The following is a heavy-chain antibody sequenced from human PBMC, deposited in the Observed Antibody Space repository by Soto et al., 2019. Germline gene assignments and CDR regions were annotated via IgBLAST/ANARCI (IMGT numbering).Heavy chain of an antibody. CDR2: INHSGST. J-gene: IGHJ6*03. CDR3: ARVRQGKQLADSPDYYYYYKDV. D-gene: IGHD6-6*01. CDR1: GGSFSGYY. Sequence: SETLSLTCAVYGGSFSGYYWSWIRQPPGKGLEWIGEINHSGSTNYNPSLKSRVTISVDTSKNQFSLKLSSVTAADTAVYYCARVRQGKQLADSPDYYYYYKDVWGKGTTVTVSS. V-gene: IGHV4-34*01.